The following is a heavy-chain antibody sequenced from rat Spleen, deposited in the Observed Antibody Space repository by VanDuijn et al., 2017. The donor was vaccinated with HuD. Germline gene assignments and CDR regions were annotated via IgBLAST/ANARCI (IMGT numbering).Heavy chain of an antibody. CDR3: GRDNNYKAY. D-gene: IGHD1-10*01. CDR1: VYSITSSYR. Sequence: EVQLQESGPGLVKPSQSLSLTCSVTVYSITSSYRRSWIRKFPGNKLEWMGYINSEGTTNYNPSLKSRISITRDTSKNQFFLQVNSVTTEDTATYYCGRDNNYKAYWGQGVMVTVSS. J-gene: IGHJ2*01. CDR2: INSEGTT. V-gene: IGHV3-3*01.